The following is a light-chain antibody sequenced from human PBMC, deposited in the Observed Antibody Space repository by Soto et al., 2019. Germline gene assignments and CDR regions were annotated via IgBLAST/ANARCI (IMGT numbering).Light chain of an antibody. V-gene: IGKV3-15*01. CDR2: GAS. J-gene: IGKJ1*01. Sequence: IVMTQSTAPLSVSPGERATLSCRASQSIRSNLAWYQQKPGQAPRLLIFGASTRATGIPDRFSGSGSGTHFTLTISSLQSEDFAVYHCQQYNNWPQTFGQRTKVDIK. CDR3: QQYNNWPQT. CDR1: QSIRSN.